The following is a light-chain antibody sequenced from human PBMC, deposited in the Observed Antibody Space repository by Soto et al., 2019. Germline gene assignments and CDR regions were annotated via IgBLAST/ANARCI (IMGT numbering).Light chain of an antibody. Sequence: EIVMTQSPATLSVSTGERATLSCRASQSVSSNLAWYQQKPGQAPRLLIYGASTRATGIPARFSDSGSGTEFTLTIGSLQSEEFAVHYCQQYNNWPGTFGQGTKLEIK. CDR2: GAS. V-gene: IGKV3-15*01. J-gene: IGKJ2*01. CDR3: QQYNNWPGT. CDR1: QSVSSN.